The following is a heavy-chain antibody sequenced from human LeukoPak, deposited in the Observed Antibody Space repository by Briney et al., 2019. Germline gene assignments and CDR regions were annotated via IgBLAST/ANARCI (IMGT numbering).Heavy chain of an antibody. Sequence: GGSLRLSCAASGFTFSSFDMHWVRQPTGQGLEWVSTIGTASDTYYPGSVDGRFTPSRDNAKNSLYLQMNSLTAGDTAVYYCARGPPGGRYYYMYVWGKGTTVTVSS. CDR2: IGTASDT. J-gene: IGHJ6*03. D-gene: IGHD4-23*01. CDR3: ARGPPGGRYYYMYV. CDR1: GFTFSSFD. V-gene: IGHV3-13*01.